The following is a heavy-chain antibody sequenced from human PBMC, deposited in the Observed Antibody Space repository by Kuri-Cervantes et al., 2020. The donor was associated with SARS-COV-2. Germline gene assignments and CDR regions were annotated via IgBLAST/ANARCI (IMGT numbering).Heavy chain of an antibody. CDR2: INPSGGST. J-gene: IGHJ5*02. CDR1: GYTFTSYC. Sequence: ASVKVSCKASGYTFTSYCMHWVRQAPGQGLEWMGIINPSGGSTSYAQKFQGRVTMTRDTSTSTVYMELSSLRSEDTAVYYCARGGYVVVPAAPRWFDPWGQGTLVTVSS. CDR3: ARGGYVVVPAAPRWFDP. V-gene: IGHV1-46*03. D-gene: IGHD2-2*01.